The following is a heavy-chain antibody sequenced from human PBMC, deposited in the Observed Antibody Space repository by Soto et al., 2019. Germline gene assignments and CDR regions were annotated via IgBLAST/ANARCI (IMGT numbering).Heavy chain of an antibody. CDR2: ISAYNGNT. V-gene: IGHV1-18*01. D-gene: IGHD6-19*01. CDR3: TRDDIWYSSGSLEYFQH. J-gene: IGHJ1*01. CDR1: GYTFTSYG. Sequence: QVQLVQSGAEVKKPGASVKVSCKASGYTFTSYGISWVRQAPGQGLEWMGWISAYNGNTNYAQKLQGRVTMTTDTSTSTAYMELRSLRSDDTAVYYCTRDDIWYSSGSLEYFQHWGQGTLVTVSS.